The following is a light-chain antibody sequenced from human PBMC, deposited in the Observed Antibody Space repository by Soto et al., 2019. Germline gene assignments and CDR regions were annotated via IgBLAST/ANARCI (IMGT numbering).Light chain of an antibody. CDR2: AAS. Sequence: AIQMTQSPSSLSASLGDRVTITCRASQGIGNDLGWYQQKPGNAPRLLIYAASTLQSGVPSRFSDSGSGTDFTLTISSLQPEDFATYYCLQDYNFPWTFGQGTKVEIK. V-gene: IGKV1-6*01. CDR1: QGIGND. J-gene: IGKJ1*01. CDR3: LQDYNFPWT.